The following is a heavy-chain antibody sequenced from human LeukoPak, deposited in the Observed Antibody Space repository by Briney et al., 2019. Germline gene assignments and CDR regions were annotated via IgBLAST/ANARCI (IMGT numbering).Heavy chain of an antibody. Sequence: SETLSLTCIVSGDSISDYYWTWIRQPPGKRLEWIGYIRYNGYTNYSPSLKSRVTISIDTSKNQFSLKLTSVTAADATVYYCARGAIPLSGVIDFWGQGTLVTVSS. D-gene: IGHD2-8*01. V-gene: IGHV4-59*01. CDR2: IRYNGYT. J-gene: IGHJ4*02. CDR1: GDSISDYY. CDR3: ARGAIPLSGVIDF.